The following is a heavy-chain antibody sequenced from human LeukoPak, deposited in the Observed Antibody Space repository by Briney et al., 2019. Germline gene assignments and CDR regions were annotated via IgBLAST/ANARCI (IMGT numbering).Heavy chain of an antibody. D-gene: IGHD3-16*01. J-gene: IGHJ4*02. CDR1: GFTFSSYG. CDR3: AKGGLRGGTYNDDF. Sequence: QNGGSLRLSCAASGFTFSSYGMHWVRQAPGKGLEWVAFIRYDGSNKYYADSVKGRFTISRDNSKDTLYLQMNSLRAEDTALYYCAKGGLRGGTYNDDFWGQGTLVTVSS. CDR2: IRYDGSNK. V-gene: IGHV3-30*02.